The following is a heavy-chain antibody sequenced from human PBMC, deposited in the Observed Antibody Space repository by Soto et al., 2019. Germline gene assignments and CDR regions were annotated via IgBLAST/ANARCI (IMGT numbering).Heavy chain of an antibody. D-gene: IGHD3-16*01. Sequence: GGSLRLSCAASGFTFSDYYMSWLRQPPGKGLEWVSYISKSGSIIHFADSVKGRFAISRDNAKNTLYLQMSSLRAEDTALYYCARDLSPYSDYYAESTSETWFDPWGQGTLVTVSS. CDR3: ARDLSPYSDYYAESTSETWFDP. CDR2: ISKSGSII. CDR1: GFTFSDYY. J-gene: IGHJ5*02. V-gene: IGHV3-11*01.